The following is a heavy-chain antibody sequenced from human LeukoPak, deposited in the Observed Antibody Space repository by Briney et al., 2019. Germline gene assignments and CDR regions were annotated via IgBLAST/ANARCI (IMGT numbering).Heavy chain of an antibody. CDR2: INHSGST. V-gene: IGHV4-34*01. CDR1: GGSFSGYY. J-gene: IGHJ4*02. CDR3: VRGQGWLPDY. D-gene: IGHD5-12*01. Sequence: NPSETLSLTCAVYGGSFSGYYWSWIRQPPGKGLEWIGEINHSGSTNYNPSLKSRVTMSLDTSKNQFSLKLSSVTAADTAVYYCVRGQGWLPDYWGQGTLVTVSS.